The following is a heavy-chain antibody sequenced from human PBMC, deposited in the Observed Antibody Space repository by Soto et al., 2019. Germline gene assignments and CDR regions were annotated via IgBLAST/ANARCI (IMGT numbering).Heavy chain of an antibody. D-gene: IGHD3-9*01. V-gene: IGHV3-30*18. CDR1: GFTFSSYG. CDR3: AKDPTLLRYFDWLGGSFDY. J-gene: IGHJ4*02. CDR2: ISYDGSNK. Sequence: GSLRLSCAASGFTFSSYGMHWVRQAPGKGLEWVAVISYDGSNKYYADSVKGRFTISRDNSKNTLYLQMNSLRAEDTAVYYCAKDPTLLRYFDWLGGSFDYWGQGTLVTVSS.